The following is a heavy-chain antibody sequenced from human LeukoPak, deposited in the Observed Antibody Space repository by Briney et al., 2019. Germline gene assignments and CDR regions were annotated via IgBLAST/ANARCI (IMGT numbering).Heavy chain of an antibody. CDR3: ARDLWSSRA. CDR2: IKQDGSEK. D-gene: IGHD2-2*01. J-gene: IGHJ5*02. CDR1: GYTFSSYW. V-gene: IGHV3-7*01. Sequence: PGGSLRLSSAASGYTFSSYWMSWVRQAPGKGLEWVANIKQDGSEKYYVDSEKGRFTISRDNAKNSLYLQMNSLRAEDTAVYYCARDLWSSRAWGQGTLVTVSS.